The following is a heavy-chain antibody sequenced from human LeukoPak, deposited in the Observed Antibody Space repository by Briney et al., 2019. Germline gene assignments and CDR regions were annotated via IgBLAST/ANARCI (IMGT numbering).Heavy chain of an antibody. CDR3: ASAAGNSVY. V-gene: IGHV3-7*03. Sequence: PGGSLRLSCAASGFTFSSYWMSWVRQAPGKGLGWVANIKQDGSEKYYVDSVKGRFTISRDSAQSSLYLQMNSLRAEDTAVYYCASAAGNSVYWGQGTLVTVSS. J-gene: IGHJ4*02. CDR1: GFTFSSYW. D-gene: IGHD5/OR15-5a*01. CDR2: IKQDGSEK.